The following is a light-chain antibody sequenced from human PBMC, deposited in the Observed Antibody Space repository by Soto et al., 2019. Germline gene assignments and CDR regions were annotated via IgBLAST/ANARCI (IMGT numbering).Light chain of an antibody. CDR1: QSVSSSH. CDR3: QQYGSSPWT. Sequence: IVLTQSPATLSLSPGERATLSCGASQSVSSSHVAWYQQKPGLAPRLLIFDASSRATGIPDRFSGRGSGTDFTLTISRLEPEDFAVYFCQQYGSSPWTFGQGTKVDIK. V-gene: IGKV3D-20*01. CDR2: DAS. J-gene: IGKJ1*01.